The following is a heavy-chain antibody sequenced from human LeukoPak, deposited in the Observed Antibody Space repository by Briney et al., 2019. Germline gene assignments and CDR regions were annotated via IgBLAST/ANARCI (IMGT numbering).Heavy chain of an antibody. V-gene: IGHV4-34*01. CDR2: INHSGST. CDR3: ARDPLEGRYSFGFYF. Sequence: SETPYLTCAVSGGSFSDHSWSWIRQPPGKGLEWIGEINHSGSTNYNPSLKSRVTISVDTSKNQFSLKLSSMTAADTAVYYCARDPLEGRYSFGFYFWGQGTLVTVSS. J-gene: IGHJ4*02. CDR1: GGSFSDHS. D-gene: IGHD5-18*01.